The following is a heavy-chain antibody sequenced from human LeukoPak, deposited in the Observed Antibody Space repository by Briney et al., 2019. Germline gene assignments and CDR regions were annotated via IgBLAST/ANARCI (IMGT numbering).Heavy chain of an antibody. CDR2: ITPVIDVS. CDR1: GGSLNSHI. Sequence: ASVRVSCKASGGSLNSHIFTWVRQAPGQGLERMGKITPVIDVSKYAQKFQGRLTITADKSTATVYMELSGLKSDDTAVYYCARVNLRGSQYNWFDPWGQGTLVTVSS. CDR3: ARVNLRGSQYNWFDP. J-gene: IGHJ5*02. V-gene: IGHV1-69*02. D-gene: IGHD1-26*01.